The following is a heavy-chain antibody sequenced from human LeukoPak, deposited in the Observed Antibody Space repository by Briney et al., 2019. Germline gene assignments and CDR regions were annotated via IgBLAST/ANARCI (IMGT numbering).Heavy chain of an antibody. CDR1: GYTFSSYY. CDR3: ARDLTY. Sequence: ASVKVSCKASGYTFSSYYIHWVRQAPGQGLEWMGIIYPSGGSTTYAQKFQGRVTMTTDTSTSTVYMELSSLRSDDTAVYYCARDLTYWGQGTLVTVSS. J-gene: IGHJ4*02. CDR2: IYPSGGST. D-gene: IGHD2-21*02. V-gene: IGHV1-46*01.